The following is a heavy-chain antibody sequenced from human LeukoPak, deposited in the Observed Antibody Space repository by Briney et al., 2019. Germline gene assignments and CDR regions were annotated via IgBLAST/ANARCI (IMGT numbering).Heavy chain of an antibody. CDR3: ARDRPPFDY. CDR2: IWYDGSNK. Sequence: GGSLRLSCAASGFTFSSYGMHWVRQAPAKGLEWVAFIWYDGSNKYYADFVKGRFTISRDNSKNTLYLQMNSLRADDTAVYYCARDRPPFDYWGQGTLVTVSS. CDR1: GFTFSSYG. V-gene: IGHV3-33*01. J-gene: IGHJ4*02.